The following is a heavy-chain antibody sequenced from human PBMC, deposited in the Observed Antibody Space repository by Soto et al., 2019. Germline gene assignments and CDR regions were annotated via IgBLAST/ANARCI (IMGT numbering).Heavy chain of an antibody. Sequence: QVQLVESGGGVVQPGRSLRLSCAASGFTFSSYAMHWVRQAPGKGLEWVAVISYDGSNKYYADSVKGRFTISRDNSKNTLYLQMNSLRAEDTAVXYCARDLGGAIDYWGQGTLVTVSS. CDR1: GFTFSSYA. J-gene: IGHJ4*02. CDR2: ISYDGSNK. CDR3: ARDLGGAIDY. D-gene: IGHD1-26*01. V-gene: IGHV3-30-3*01.